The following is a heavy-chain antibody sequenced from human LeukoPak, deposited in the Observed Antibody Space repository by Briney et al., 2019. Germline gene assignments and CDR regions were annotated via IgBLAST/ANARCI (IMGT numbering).Heavy chain of an antibody. Sequence: ASVKVSCKASGYIFTIYAVNWVRQAPGQGLEWVGWINTNTGNPTYGQGFTGRFVFSLDTSVSTAYLQISSLKAEDTAIYYCARVNVDSAMGIYYYYGMDVWGQGTTVTVSS. J-gene: IGHJ6*02. CDR3: ARVNVDSAMGIYYYYGMDV. CDR2: INTNTGNP. V-gene: IGHV7-4-1*02. D-gene: IGHD5-18*01. CDR1: GYIFTIYA.